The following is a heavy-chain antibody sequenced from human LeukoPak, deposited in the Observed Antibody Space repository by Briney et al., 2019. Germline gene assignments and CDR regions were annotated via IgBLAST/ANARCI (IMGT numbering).Heavy chain of an antibody. D-gene: IGHD2-15*01. CDR3: ARARITADTRLGY. Sequence: GGSLRLSCAASGFTFSSYWMHWVRQAPGKGLVLVSRINSHGSSTSYADSVKGRFTISRDNAKNSLYLQMNSLRAEDTAVYYCARARITADTRLGYWGQGTLVTVSS. CDR1: GFTFSSYW. V-gene: IGHV3-74*01. J-gene: IGHJ4*02. CDR2: INSHGSST.